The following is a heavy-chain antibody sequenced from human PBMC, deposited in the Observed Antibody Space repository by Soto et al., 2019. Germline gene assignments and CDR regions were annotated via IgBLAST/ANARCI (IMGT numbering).Heavy chain of an antibody. Sequence: ASVKVSCKASGYTFTGYYMHWVRQAPGQGLEWMGWINPNSGGTNYAQKFQGWVTMTRDTSISTAYMELSRLRSDDTAVYYCARDLYSSSSYWFAPWGQGTLVTVSS. CDR3: ARDLYSSSSYWFAP. J-gene: IGHJ5*02. D-gene: IGHD6-6*01. V-gene: IGHV1-2*04. CDR1: GYTFTGYY. CDR2: INPNSGGT.